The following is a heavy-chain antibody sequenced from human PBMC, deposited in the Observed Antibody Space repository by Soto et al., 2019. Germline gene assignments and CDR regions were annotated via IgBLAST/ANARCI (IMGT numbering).Heavy chain of an antibody. CDR1: GGSISSSSYY. Sequence: XGTLSLTCTVSGGSISSSSYYWGWIRQPPGKGLEWIGSIYYSGSTYYNPSLKSRVTISVDTSKNQFSLKLSSVTAADTAVYYCEANGYYYYGMDVWGQGTTVTVSS. CDR3: EANGYYYYGMDV. J-gene: IGHJ6*02. D-gene: IGHD1-1*01. V-gene: IGHV4-39*01. CDR2: IYYSGST.